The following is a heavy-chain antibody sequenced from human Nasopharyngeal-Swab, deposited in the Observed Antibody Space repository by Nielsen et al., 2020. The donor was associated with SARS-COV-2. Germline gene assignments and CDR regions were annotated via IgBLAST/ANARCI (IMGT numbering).Heavy chain of an antibody. J-gene: IGHJ3*02. CDR1: GFTFSNAW. V-gene: IGHV3-15*01. CDR3: TTSGYDSPSDAFDI. CDR2: IKSKTDGGTT. Sequence: GGSLRLSCAASGFTFSNAWMSWVRQAPGKGREWVGRIKSKTDGGTTDYAAPVKGRFTISRDDSKNTLYLQMNSLKTEDTAVYYCTTSGYDSPSDAFDIWGQGTMVTVSS. D-gene: IGHD3-22*01.